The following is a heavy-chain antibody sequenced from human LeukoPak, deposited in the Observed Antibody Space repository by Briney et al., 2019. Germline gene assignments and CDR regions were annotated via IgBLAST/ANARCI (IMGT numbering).Heavy chain of an antibody. CDR3: ARDLAPRSGSYQFDY. V-gene: IGHV3-21*01. CDR2: ISSSSSSI. J-gene: IGHJ4*02. D-gene: IGHD3-10*01. Sequence: GGSLRLSCAASGFTFNSYSMNWVRQAPGKGLEWVSSISSSSSSIYYADSVKGRFTISRDNSKNTLYLQMNSLRAEDTAVYYCARDLAPRSGSYQFDYWGQGTLVTVSS. CDR1: GFTFNSYS.